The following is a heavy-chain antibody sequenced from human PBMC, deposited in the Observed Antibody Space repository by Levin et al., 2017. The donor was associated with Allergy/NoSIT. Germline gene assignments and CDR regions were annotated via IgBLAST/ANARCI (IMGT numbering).Heavy chain of an antibody. D-gene: IGHD5-18*01. CDR1: GFTFSNAW. V-gene: IGHV3-15*01. J-gene: IGHJ4*02. CDR3: TRDDPIQLWLPRFDY. Sequence: AGGSLRLSCAASGFTFSNAWMSWVRQAPGKGLEWVGRIKSKTDGGTTDYAAPVKGRFTISRDDSKSIAYLQMNSLKTEDTAVYYCTRDDPIQLWLPRFDYWGQGTLVTVSS. CDR2: IKSKTDGGTT.